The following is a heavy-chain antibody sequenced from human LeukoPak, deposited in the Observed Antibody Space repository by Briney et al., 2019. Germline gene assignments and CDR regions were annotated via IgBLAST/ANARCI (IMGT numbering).Heavy chain of an antibody. V-gene: IGHV4-4*02. CDR1: GGSISSSNW. D-gene: IGHD5-12*01. CDR2: INHSGST. Sequence: SETLSLTCAVSGGSISSSNWWSWIRQPPGKGLEWIGEINHSGSTNYNPSLKSRVTISVDTSKNQFSLKLSSVTAADTAVYYCAREMWLRGNYYYYYMDVWGKGTTVTVSS. J-gene: IGHJ6*03. CDR3: AREMWLRGNYYYYYMDV.